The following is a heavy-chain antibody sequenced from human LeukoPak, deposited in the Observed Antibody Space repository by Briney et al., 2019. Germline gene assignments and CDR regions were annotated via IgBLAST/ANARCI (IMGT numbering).Heavy chain of an antibody. Sequence: GGSLRLSCAASGFTLSSYAMSWVRQAPGKGLEWVSAISDTGNTYHADSVEGRFTISRDSSKSTLFLQMNRLRPEDAAVYYCAKAPVTTCRGAFCYPFDYWGLGTLVTVSS. CDR2: ISDTGNT. CDR3: AKAPVTTCRGAFCYPFDY. D-gene: IGHD2-15*01. CDR1: GFTLSSYA. V-gene: IGHV3-23*01. J-gene: IGHJ4*02.